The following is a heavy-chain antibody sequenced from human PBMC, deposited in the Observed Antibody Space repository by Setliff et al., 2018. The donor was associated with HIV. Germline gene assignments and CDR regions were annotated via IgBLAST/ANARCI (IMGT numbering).Heavy chain of an antibody. CDR1: GGSISSHY. CDR3: ARHSPNVGVRGDAFDI. V-gene: IGHV4-59*08. J-gene: IGHJ3*02. Sequence: SETLSLTCTVSGGSISSHYWIWIRHPPGKGLEWIGYIHYSGATNYNPSLKSRVTISLDTSRTQFSLRLSSVTAADTAVYYCARHSPNVGVRGDAFDIWGQGTVVTVSS. D-gene: IGHD2-8*01. CDR2: IHYSGAT.